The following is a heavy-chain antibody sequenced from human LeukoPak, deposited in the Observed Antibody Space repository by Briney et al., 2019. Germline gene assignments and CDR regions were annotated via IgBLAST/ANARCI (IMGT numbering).Heavy chain of an antibody. CDR3: AKDAASGSYYKGWFDP. V-gene: IGHV3-23*01. D-gene: IGHD3-10*01. J-gene: IGHJ5*02. Sequence: GGSLRLSCTASGFSFSSYSMSWVRQPPGKGLEWISAINDDVTYYRDSVKGRFTVSRDNSKNTLYLQMNSLRVEDTAVYYCAKDAASGSYYKGWFDPWGQGTLVTVSS. CDR2: INDDVT. CDR1: GFSFSSYS.